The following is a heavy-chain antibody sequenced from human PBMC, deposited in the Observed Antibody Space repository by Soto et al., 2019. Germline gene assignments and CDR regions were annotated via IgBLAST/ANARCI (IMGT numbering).Heavy chain of an antibody. CDR3: TINYGDYYFDY. J-gene: IGHJ4*02. D-gene: IGHD4-17*01. Sequence: GGSLRLSCAVSGFTFSGSAMHWVRQASGKGLEWVGRIRSKANSYATAYAASVKGRFTISRDDSKNTAYLQMNSLKTEDTAVYYCTINYGDYYFDYWGQGTLVTVSS. CDR2: IRSKANSYAT. CDR1: GFTFSGSA. V-gene: IGHV3-73*01.